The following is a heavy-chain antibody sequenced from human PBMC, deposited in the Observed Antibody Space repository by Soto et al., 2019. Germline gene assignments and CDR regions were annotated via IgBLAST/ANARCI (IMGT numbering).Heavy chain of an antibody. CDR2: INAGNGNT. CDR3: ARALVGATPSDY. V-gene: IGHV1-3*01. J-gene: IGHJ4*02. Sequence: QVQLVQSGAEVKKPGASVKVSCKASGYTFTSYAMHWVRQAPGQRLEWMGWINAGNGNTKYSQKFQGRVTITRDTSASTAYMELSSLRSEDTAVYYCARALVGATPSDYWGQGTLVTVSS. D-gene: IGHD1-26*01. CDR1: GYTFTSYA.